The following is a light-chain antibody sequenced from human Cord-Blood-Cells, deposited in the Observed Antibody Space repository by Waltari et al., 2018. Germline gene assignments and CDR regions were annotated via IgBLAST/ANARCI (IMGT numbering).Light chain of an antibody. CDR2: AAS. J-gene: IGKJ2*01. CDR1: QGISSY. Sequence: IQLTQSPSYLSASVGDRVTIPCRASQGISSYLAWYLQKPGKAPKLLIYAASTLQSGVPSRFSGSGSGTDFTLTISSLQPEDFATYYCQQLNSYTFGQGTKLEIK. CDR3: QQLNSYT. V-gene: IGKV1-9*01.